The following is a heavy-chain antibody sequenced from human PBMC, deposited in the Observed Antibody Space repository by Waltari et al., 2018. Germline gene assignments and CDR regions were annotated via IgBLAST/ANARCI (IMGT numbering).Heavy chain of an antibody. CDR2: IGESGGQT. J-gene: IGHJ6*03. CDR3: ARAQGTGIHYYMDV. CDR1: GFTFTTYA. Sequence: EVQLVESGGGLVQPGESLRLSCAASGFTFTTYAMSWVRQAPGKGLEWVSSIGESGGQTYYADSVRGRFPISRDDSKNTLYLQLNSLRAEDTAVYFCARAQGTGIHYYMDVWGKGTTVTVSS. D-gene: IGHD3-9*01. V-gene: IGHV3-23*04.